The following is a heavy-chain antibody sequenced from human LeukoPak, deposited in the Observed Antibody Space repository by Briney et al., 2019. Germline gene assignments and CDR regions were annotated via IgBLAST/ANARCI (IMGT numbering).Heavy chain of an antibody. CDR3: ARGDSSSWAFDY. Sequence: PSETLSLTCTVSGGSISSYYWSWIRQPAGKGLEWIGYIYHSGSTYYNPSLKSRVTISVDRSKNQFSLKLSSVTAADTAVYYCARGDSSSWAFDYWGQGTLVTVSS. D-gene: IGHD6-13*01. J-gene: IGHJ4*02. CDR2: IYHSGST. CDR1: GGSISSYY. V-gene: IGHV4-59*12.